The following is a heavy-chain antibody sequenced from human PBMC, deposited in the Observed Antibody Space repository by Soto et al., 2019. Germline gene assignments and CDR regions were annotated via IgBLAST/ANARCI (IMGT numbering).Heavy chain of an antibody. CDR2: IYYSGSA. CDR3: GRDDFSGDWGVFDI. V-gene: IGHV4-59*01. CDR1: GGSISSYY. J-gene: IGHJ3*02. Sequence: SETLSLTCTVSGGSISSYYWSWIRQPPGKGLEWIGYIYYSGSANYNPSLKSRVTISVDTSKNQFSLKLSSVTAADTAVYYCGRDDFSGDWGVFDIWGQGTMVTVSS. D-gene: IGHD2-21*02.